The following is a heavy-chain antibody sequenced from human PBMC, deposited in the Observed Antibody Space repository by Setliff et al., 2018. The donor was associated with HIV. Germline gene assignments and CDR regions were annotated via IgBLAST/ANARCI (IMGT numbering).Heavy chain of an antibody. Sequence: PSETLSLTCTVSGGSISSYYWSWIRQPPGKGLEWIGYIYTSGSTNYNPSLKSRVTISVDTSKNQFSLKLSSVTAADTAVYYCATSGIAAAGRGFNWFDPWGQGTLVTVS. D-gene: IGHD6-13*01. V-gene: IGHV4-4*08. CDR2: IYTSGST. J-gene: IGHJ5*02. CDR1: GGSISSYY. CDR3: ATSGIAAAGRGFNWFDP.